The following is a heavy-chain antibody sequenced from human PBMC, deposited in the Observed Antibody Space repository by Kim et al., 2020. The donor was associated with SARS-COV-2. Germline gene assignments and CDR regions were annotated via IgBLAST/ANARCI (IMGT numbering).Heavy chain of an antibody. CDR3: ARRHYGDYFSDAFDI. Sequence: PSLKSRVTISVDTSKNQFSLKLSSVTAADTAVYYCARRHYGDYFSDAFDIWGQGTMVTVSS. V-gene: IGHV4-59*01. D-gene: IGHD4-17*01. J-gene: IGHJ3*02.